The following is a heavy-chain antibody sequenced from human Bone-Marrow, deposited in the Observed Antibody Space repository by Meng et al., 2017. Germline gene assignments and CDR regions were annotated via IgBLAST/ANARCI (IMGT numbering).Heavy chain of an antibody. CDR2: IYSGGST. Sequence: GESLKISCAASGFTVSSNYMSWVRQAPGKGLEWVSVIYSGGSTYYADSVKGRFTISRHNSKNTLDLQMNSLRAEDTAVYYCARSGCSSTSCYGRGGYWFDPWGQGTLVTVSS. J-gene: IGHJ5*02. V-gene: IGHV3-53*04. CDR1: GFTVSSNY. CDR3: ARSGCSSTSCYGRGGYWFDP. D-gene: IGHD2-2*01.